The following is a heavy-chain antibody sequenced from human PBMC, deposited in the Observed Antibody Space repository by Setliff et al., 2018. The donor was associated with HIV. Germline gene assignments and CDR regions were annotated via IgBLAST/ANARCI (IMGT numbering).Heavy chain of an antibody. V-gene: IGHV4-4*07. CDR3: ARDEGRATGSWWDQSASWYLDF. Sequence: SETLSLTCTVSGGSISSYYWSWIRQPAGKRLEFIGRISAAGTINYNPSLRSRVTLSVDTSENQFSLTVNSVTAADTAMYFCARDEGRATGSWWDQSASWYLDFWGHGILVTVSS. CDR2: ISAAGTI. CDR1: GGSISSYY. D-gene: IGHD6-13*01. J-gene: IGHJ5*01.